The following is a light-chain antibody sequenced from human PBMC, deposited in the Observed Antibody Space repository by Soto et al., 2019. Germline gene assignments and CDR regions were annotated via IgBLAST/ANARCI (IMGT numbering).Light chain of an antibody. CDR2: GAS. V-gene: IGKV3-15*01. J-gene: IGKJ1*01. CDR3: QQYNNWPRT. CDR1: QGISRT. Sequence: EVGMTQSPATLSVSPGETATLSCRASQGISRTLAWYQHKPGQAPRLLIYGASTRATGIPARFSGSGSGTEFTLTISSLQSEDFAVYYCQQYNNWPRTFGQGTKVDIK.